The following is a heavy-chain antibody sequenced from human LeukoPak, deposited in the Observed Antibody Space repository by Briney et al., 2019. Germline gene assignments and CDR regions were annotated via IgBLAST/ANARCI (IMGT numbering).Heavy chain of an antibody. CDR1: GFTFSSYT. Sequence: GGSLRLSCAASGFTFSSYTMNWVRQAPGKGLEWVSSISSSSTYTHYADSVKGRFTISRDNSKNTLYLQMNSLRAEDTAVYYCAKDSGYWGQGTLVTVSS. J-gene: IGHJ4*02. CDR3: AKDSGY. V-gene: IGHV3-21*01. CDR2: ISSSSTYT.